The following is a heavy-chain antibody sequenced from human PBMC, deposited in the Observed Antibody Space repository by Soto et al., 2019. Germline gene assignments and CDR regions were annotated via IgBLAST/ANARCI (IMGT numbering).Heavy chain of an antibody. CDR1: GVTLSNAW. Sequence: PXGSLSLSCTAAGVTLSNAWMSWVRQAPGKGLEWVGRIKSKGDGGTTAYAKTVEGRFTISRDDSKITLYLQMNSLKTEDTAAYYSTTALRAGYYYYDDIVVWGQGTTVTVSS. CDR3: TTALRAGYYYYDDIVV. V-gene: IGHV3-15*01. J-gene: IGHJ6*02. CDR2: IKSKGDGGTT.